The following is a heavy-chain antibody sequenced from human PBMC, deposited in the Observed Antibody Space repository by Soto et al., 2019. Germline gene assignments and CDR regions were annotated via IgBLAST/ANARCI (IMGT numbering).Heavy chain of an antibody. CDR2: VSAYSGHT. V-gene: IGHV1-18*04. CDR3: ARPSGSYGDYAWSLAY. CDR1: GYAFGGYA. Sequence: QVQLVQSGAEVKKPGASVKVSCKASGYAFGGYAISWVRQAPGQGLEWMGWVSAYSGHTDYAQNLQVRVSMTTETSTSTAYMELGSLTSDDTAVYYCARPSGSYGDYAWSLAYWGQGTLVTVSS. J-gene: IGHJ4*02. D-gene: IGHD4-17*01.